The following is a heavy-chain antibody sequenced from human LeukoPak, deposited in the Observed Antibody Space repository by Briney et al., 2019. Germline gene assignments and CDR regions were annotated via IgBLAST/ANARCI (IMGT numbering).Heavy chain of an antibody. CDR3: AKDDFDWLSPDF. Sequence: GGSLRLSCAASGFSFSSYAMSWVRQAPGKGLEWVPAISGSGGSAYYADSVKGRFTISRDNSKNTLYLQMNSLRAEDTAVYYCAKDDFDWLSPDFWGQGTLVTVSS. D-gene: IGHD3-9*01. CDR2: ISGSGGSA. CDR1: GFSFSSYA. J-gene: IGHJ4*02. V-gene: IGHV3-23*01.